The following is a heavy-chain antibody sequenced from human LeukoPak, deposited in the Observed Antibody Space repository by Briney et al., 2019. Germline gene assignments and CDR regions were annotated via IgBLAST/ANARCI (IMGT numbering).Heavy chain of an antibody. CDR1: GFIFSSYY. D-gene: IGHD1-26*01. V-gene: IGHV3-21*01. Sequence: GGSLRLSCAASGFIFSSYYMNWVRQAPGKGLEWVSCISSSSSYIYYADSVKGRFTISRDNAKNSLYLQMNSLRAEDTAVYYCAREVGATSVDYWGQGTLVTVSS. CDR2: ISSSSSYI. CDR3: AREVGATSVDY. J-gene: IGHJ4*02.